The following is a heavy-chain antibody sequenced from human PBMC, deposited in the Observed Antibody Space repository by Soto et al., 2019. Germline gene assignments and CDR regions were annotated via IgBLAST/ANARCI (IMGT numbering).Heavy chain of an antibody. V-gene: IGHV3-48*02. CDR2: SSPRGDTI. CDR3: AKGPHTNVGWPYYFES. Sequence: GGSLRLSCVASGFSLANYPMNRVRQTPGKGLEWISYSSPRGDTIYYADSVEGRFTISRDNARNSLSLHMSSLRDEDSALYYCAKGPHTNVGWPYYFESWGQGVPVTVSS. D-gene: IGHD6-19*01. CDR1: GFSLANYP. J-gene: IGHJ4*02.